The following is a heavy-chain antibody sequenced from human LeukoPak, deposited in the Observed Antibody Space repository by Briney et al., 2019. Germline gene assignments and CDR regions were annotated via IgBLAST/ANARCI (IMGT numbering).Heavy chain of an antibody. CDR2: IYSGGST. V-gene: IGHV3-53*01. J-gene: IGHJ4*02. CDR3: AKDVQAYDILTGYYFTGDY. Sequence: GGSLRLSCAASGFTVSSNYMSWVRQAPGKGLEWVSVIYSGGSTYYADSVKGRFTISRDNSKNTLYLQMNSLRAEDTAVYYCAKDVQAYDILTGYYFTGDYWGQGTLVTVSS. CDR1: GFTVSSNY. D-gene: IGHD3-9*01.